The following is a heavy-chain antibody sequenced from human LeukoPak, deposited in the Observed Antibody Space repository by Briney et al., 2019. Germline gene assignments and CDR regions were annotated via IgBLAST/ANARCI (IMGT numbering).Heavy chain of an antibody. CDR1: GFAFNSYT. V-gene: IGHV3-21*01. D-gene: IGHD4-11*01. Sequence: GGSLRLSCEASGFAFNSYTIAWVRQAPGKGLESVSSITSRSSHIYIADSVKGRFTISRDNAKNSLFLQMSSLRVEDTAVYYCARVAQGATTENYFYYYMDVWGKGTTVTVSS. CDR2: ITSRSSHI. J-gene: IGHJ6*03. CDR3: ARVAQGATTENYFYYYMDV.